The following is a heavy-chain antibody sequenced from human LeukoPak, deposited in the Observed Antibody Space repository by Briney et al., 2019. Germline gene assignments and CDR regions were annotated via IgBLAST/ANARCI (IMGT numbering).Heavy chain of an antibody. V-gene: IGHV3-30*18. D-gene: IGHD3-10*01. Sequence: GGSLRLSCAASGFTFSSYGMHWVRQAPGKGLEWVAVISYDGSNKYYADSVKGRFTISRDNSKNTLYLQMNSLRAEDTAVYYCAKTMVRGVIIQYYFDYWGQGTLVTVSS. CDR2: ISYDGSNK. CDR3: AKTMVRGVIIQYYFDY. CDR1: GFTFSSYG. J-gene: IGHJ4*02.